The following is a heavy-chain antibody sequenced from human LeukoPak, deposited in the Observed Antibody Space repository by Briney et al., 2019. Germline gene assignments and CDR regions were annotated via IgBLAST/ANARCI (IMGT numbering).Heavy chain of an antibody. CDR3: ARAGTPTYIDY. CDR2: ISADNGHT. D-gene: IGHD2-2*02. V-gene: IGHV1-18*01. Sequence: ASVKVSCKASGYTFTNYGIIWVRQAPGQGLEWMGWISADNGHTNYAQKLQGRVTMTTDTSTSTAYMELRSLRSDDTAVYYCARAGTPTYIDYWGQGTLVTVSS. J-gene: IGHJ4*02. CDR1: GYTFTNYG.